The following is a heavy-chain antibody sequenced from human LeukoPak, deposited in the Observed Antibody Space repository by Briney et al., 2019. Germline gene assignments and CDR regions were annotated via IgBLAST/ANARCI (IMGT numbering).Heavy chain of an antibody. CDR3: AKFRGPSSGWFFDY. Sequence: GGSLRLSCAASGFTFSSYAMSWVRQASGKGLEWVSTILGSGRSTYYADSVKGRFTVSRDNSKNTLYLQMNSLTAEDTALYYCAKFRGPSSGWFFDYWGQGTLVTVSS. CDR1: GFTFSSYA. J-gene: IGHJ4*02. V-gene: IGHV3-23*01. CDR2: ILGSGRST. D-gene: IGHD6-19*01.